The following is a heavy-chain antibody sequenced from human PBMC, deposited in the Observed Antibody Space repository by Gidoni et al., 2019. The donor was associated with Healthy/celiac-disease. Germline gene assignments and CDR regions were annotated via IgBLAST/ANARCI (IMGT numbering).Heavy chain of an antibody. V-gene: IGHV3-23*01. CDR3: AKGRSGYEGLYYFDY. CDR2: ISGSGGST. D-gene: IGHD5-12*01. J-gene: IGHJ4*02. CDR1: GFTFSSYA. Sequence: EVQLLESVGGLVQPGGSLRLSCAASGFTFSSYAMSWVRQAPGKGLVWVSAISGSGGSTYYADSVKGRFTISRDNSKNTLYLQMNSLRAEDTAVYYCAKGRSGYEGLYYFDYWGQGTLVTVSS.